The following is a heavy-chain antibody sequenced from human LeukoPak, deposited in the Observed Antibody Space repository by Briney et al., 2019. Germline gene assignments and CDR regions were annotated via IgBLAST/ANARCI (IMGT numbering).Heavy chain of an antibody. Sequence: GASVKVSCKASGYTFTGYYMRWVRQAPGQGLEWMGWINPNSGGTNYAQKFQGRVTMTRDTSISTAYMELSRLRSDDTAVYYCARDPVAVAGTGGDAFDIWGQGTMVTVSS. V-gene: IGHV1-2*02. CDR1: GYTFTGYY. D-gene: IGHD6-19*01. CDR3: ARDPVAVAGTGGDAFDI. J-gene: IGHJ3*02. CDR2: INPNSGGT.